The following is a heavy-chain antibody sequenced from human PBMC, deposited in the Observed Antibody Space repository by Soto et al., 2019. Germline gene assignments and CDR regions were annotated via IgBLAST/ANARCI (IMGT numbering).Heavy chain of an antibody. V-gene: IGHV5-51*01. CDR2: IYPGDSDT. D-gene: IGHD3-22*01. CDR3: ARLSPPYDSSGYYLDAFDI. Sequence: GESLKISCKGSGYNFTSYWIGWVRQMPGKGLEWMGIIYPGDSDTRYSPSFQGQVTISADKSISTAYLQWSSLKASDTAMYYCARLSPPYDSSGYYLDAFDIWGQGTMVTVSS. J-gene: IGHJ3*02. CDR1: GYNFTSYW.